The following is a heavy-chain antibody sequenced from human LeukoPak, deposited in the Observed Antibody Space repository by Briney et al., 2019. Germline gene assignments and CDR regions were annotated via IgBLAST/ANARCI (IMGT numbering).Heavy chain of an antibody. CDR1: GGSFSGYY. J-gene: IGHJ4*02. D-gene: IGHD2-2*01. CDR2: INHSGST. V-gene: IGHV4-34*01. Sequence: KPSETLSLTCAVNGGSFSGYYWSWIRQPPGKGLEWIGKINHSGSTNYNPSLKSRVTISVDTSKNQFSLKLSSVTAADTAVYYCARLGYCSSTGCYGYYFDYWGQGTLVTVSS. CDR3: ARLGYCSSTGCYGYYFDY.